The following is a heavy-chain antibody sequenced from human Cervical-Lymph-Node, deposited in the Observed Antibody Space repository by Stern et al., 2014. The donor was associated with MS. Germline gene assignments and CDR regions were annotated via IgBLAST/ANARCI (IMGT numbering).Heavy chain of an antibody. V-gene: IGHV4-4*07. CDR1: RGSISTYY. CDR2: VSTTGNP. CDR3: ARDGSWSPLDY. Sequence: QVQLQESGPRQVKTAETLSLTCSVSRGSISTYYWTWIRQPAGKGLEWIGRVSTTGNPGSNPSLKNRVTMSVAPSKNQFSLQLNSVTAADTAMYFCARDGSWSPLDYWGQGILVTVSS. D-gene: IGHD6-13*01. J-gene: IGHJ4*02.